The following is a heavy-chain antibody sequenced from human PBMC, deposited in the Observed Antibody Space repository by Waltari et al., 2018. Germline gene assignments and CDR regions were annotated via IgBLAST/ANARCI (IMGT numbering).Heavy chain of an antibody. CDR3: ARDEYSSSSVFGWFDP. CDR1: GFTFSSYS. CDR2: ISSSSSTI. J-gene: IGHJ5*02. Sequence: EVQLVESGGGLVQPGGSLRLSCAASGFTFSSYSMNWVRQAPGKGLEWVSYISSSSSTIYYADSVKGRFTISRDNAKNSLYLQMNSLRAEDTAVYYCARDEYSSSSVFGWFDPWGQGTLVTVSS. D-gene: IGHD6-6*01. V-gene: IGHV3-48*04.